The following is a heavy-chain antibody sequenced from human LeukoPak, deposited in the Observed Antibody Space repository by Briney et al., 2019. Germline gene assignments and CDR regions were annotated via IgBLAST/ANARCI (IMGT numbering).Heavy chain of an antibody. CDR3: ARPNYDFWSGYPNWFGP. D-gene: IGHD3-3*01. CDR2: INPNSGGT. CDR1: GYTFTGYY. J-gene: IGHJ5*02. V-gene: IGHV1-2*02. Sequence: ASVKVSCKASGYTFTGYYMHWVRQAPGQGLEWMGWINPNSGGTNYAQKFQGGVTMTRDTSISTAYMELSRLRSDDTAVYYCARPNYDFWSGYPNWFGPWGQGTLVTVSS.